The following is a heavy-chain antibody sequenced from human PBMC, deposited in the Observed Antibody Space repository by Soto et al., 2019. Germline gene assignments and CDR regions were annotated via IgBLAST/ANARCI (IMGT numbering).Heavy chain of an antibody. Sequence: GGSLRLSCAASGFTFSSYSMNWVRQAPGKGLEWVSSISSSSSYIYYADSVKGRFTISRDNAKNSLYLQMNSLRAEDTAVYYCAIFNWGPEYYYYYGMDVWGQGTTVTVSS. J-gene: IGHJ6*02. V-gene: IGHV3-21*01. CDR3: AIFNWGPEYYYYYGMDV. CDR2: ISSSSSYI. D-gene: IGHD7-27*01. CDR1: GFTFSSYS.